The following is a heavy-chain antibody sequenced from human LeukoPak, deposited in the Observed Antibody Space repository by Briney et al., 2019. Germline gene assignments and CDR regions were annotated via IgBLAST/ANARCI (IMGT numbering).Heavy chain of an antibody. V-gene: IGHV3-23*01. J-gene: IGHJ4*02. CDR3: AKRAPYYFDY. CDR1: GFSFSSHG. CDR2: ISGSGATT. Sequence: GGSLRLSCAASGFSFSSHGMSWVRQAPGKGLEWVSTISGSGATTYYADSVKGRFTVSRDNSKNTPYLQMNSLRAEDTALYYCAKRAPYYFDYWGQGTLVPVSS.